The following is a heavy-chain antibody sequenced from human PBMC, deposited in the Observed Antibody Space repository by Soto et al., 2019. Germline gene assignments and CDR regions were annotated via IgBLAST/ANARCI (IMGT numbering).Heavy chain of an antibody. Sequence: ASVKVSCKASGYSFTNNDVTWVRQATGQGLEWMGWMNPGSGDTGYAQKFQGRVTMTRDISIATAYMELSSLRSDDTAIYYCARMATFGSLNWFDPWGQGTMVTVYS. V-gene: IGHV1-8*01. D-gene: IGHD3-16*01. CDR1: GYSFTNND. CDR3: ARMATFGSLNWFDP. J-gene: IGHJ5*02. CDR2: MNPGSGDT.